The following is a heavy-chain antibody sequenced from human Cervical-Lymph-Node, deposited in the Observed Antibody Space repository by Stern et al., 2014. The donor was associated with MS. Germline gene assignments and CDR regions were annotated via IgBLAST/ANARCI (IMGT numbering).Heavy chain of an antibody. CDR3: AKDDVGEVRGAAFDYWFDP. Sequence: QVQLVQSGAEVKKAGSSVNVSCKTSGGIFNNHGFSWVRQAPGQGLAWMGAIIPSIGRTDYAQKFQGRVTITADESTTTVYMALVSLTYDDTATYYCAKDDVGEVRGAAFDYWFDPWGQGTRVTVSS. CDR1: GGIFNNHG. J-gene: IGHJ5*02. D-gene: IGHD1-26*01. CDR2: IIPSIGRT. V-gene: IGHV1-69*01.